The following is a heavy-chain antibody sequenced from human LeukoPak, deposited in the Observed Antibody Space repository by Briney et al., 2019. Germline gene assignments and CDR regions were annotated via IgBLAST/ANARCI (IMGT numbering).Heavy chain of an antibody. J-gene: IGHJ4*02. Sequence: GGSLRLSCAASGFTFSTYAMSWVRQAQGKGLEWVSAISGGGDSTYYADSVKGRFTISRDNSKNTLYLQMNSLRAEDTAVYYCAKTKISRSTTCPYYFDYWGQGTLVTVSS. CDR3: AKTKISRSTTCPYYFDY. CDR1: GFTFSTYA. V-gene: IGHV3-23*01. CDR2: ISGGGDST. D-gene: IGHD2-2*01.